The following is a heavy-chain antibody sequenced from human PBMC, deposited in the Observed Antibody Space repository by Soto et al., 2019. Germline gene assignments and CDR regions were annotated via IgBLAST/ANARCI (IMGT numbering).Heavy chain of an antibody. CDR1: GGSISSSSYY. CDR2: IYYSGST. CDR3: ARPRPHYYYASGSYYKGAFDY. D-gene: IGHD3-10*01. Sequence: SETLSLTCTVSGGSISSSSYYWGWIRQPPGKGLEWIGSIYYSGSTYYNPSLKSRVTISVDTSKNQFSLKLSSVTAADTAVYYCARPRPHYYYASGSYYKGAFDYWGQGTLVTVSS. V-gene: IGHV4-39*01. J-gene: IGHJ4*02.